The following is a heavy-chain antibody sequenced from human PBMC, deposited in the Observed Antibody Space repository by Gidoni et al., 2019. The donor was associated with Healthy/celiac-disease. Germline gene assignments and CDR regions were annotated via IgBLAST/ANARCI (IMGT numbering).Heavy chain of an antibody. CDR3: TTGVVVVAAYFDY. CDR2: GTT. Sequence: GTTDYAAPVKGRFTISRDDSKNTLYLQMNSLKTEDTAVYYCTTGVVVVAAYFDYWGQGTLVTVSS. V-gene: IGHV3-15*01. J-gene: IGHJ4*02. D-gene: IGHD2-15*01.